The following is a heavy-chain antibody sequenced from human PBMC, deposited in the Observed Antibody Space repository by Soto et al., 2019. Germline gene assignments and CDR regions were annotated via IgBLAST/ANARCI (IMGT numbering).Heavy chain of an antibody. CDR3: ARHFSSGDYYESSGYNYYYYGMDV. D-gene: IGHD3-22*01. CDR2: IYPGDSDT. V-gene: IGHV5-51*01. Sequence: PGESLKISCKGSGYSFTSYWIGWVRQMPGKGLEWMGIIYPGDSDTRYSPSFQGQVTISADKSISTAYLQWSSLKASDTAMYYCARHFSSGDYYESSGYNYYYYGMDVWGQGTTVTVSS. CDR1: GYSFTSYW. J-gene: IGHJ6*02.